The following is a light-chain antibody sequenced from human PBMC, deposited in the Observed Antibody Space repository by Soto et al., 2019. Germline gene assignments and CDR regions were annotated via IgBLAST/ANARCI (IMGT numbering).Light chain of an antibody. Sequence: QSALTQPASVCGSPGQSITISCTGTSSDVGGYNYVSWYQQHPGKAPKLMIYEVSNRPSGVSNRFSGSKSGNTASLTISGLQAEDEADYYCSSYTSSSTLFYVFGTGTKVTVL. CDR1: SSDVGGYNY. CDR2: EVS. CDR3: SSYTSSSTLFYV. V-gene: IGLV2-14*01. J-gene: IGLJ1*01.